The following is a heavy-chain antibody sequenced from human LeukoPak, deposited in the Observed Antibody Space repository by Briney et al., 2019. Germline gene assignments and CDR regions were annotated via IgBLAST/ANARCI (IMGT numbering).Heavy chain of an antibody. D-gene: IGHD1-26*01. Sequence: SETLSLTCTVSGYSISIGYYWGWIRQPPGKGLEWIASIYTTGSTNYNPSLKSRVTISVDTSKNQFSLKLSSVTAAVTAVYYCARIVGATRYYYGMDVWGQGTTVTVSS. CDR1: GYSISIGYY. J-gene: IGHJ6*02. CDR3: ARIVGATRYYYGMDV. V-gene: IGHV4-38-2*02. CDR2: IYTTGST.